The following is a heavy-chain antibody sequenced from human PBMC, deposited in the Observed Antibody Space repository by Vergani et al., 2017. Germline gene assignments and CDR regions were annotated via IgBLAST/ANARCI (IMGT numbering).Heavy chain of an antibody. Sequence: QVQLQESGPGLVKPSETLSLTCAVSGYSISSGYYWGWMRQPPEKGLEWIGSIYHSGITYYNPSLRSRITISVDTSKNLLSLILTSVTAADTAFYYCARLGSNSGYVYPVDYWVQGTLVTVSS. V-gene: IGHV4-38-2*01. J-gene: IGHJ4*02. CDR2: IYHSGIT. D-gene: IGHD5-12*01. CDR1: GYSISSGYY. CDR3: ARLGSNSGYVYPVDY.